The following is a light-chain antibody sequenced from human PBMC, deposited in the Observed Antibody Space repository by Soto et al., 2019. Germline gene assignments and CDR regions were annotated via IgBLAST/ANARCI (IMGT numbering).Light chain of an antibody. CDR1: QSVRKN. CDR3: QQRSNWLSIT. J-gene: IGKJ5*01. V-gene: IGKV3-11*01. Sequence: EVVMTQSPATLSVSPGERATLSCRASQSVRKNLAWYQHKPGQVPRLLIYDASNRATGIPARFSGSGSGTDFTLTISSLEPEDFAVYYCQQRSNWLSITFGQGTRLEIK. CDR2: DAS.